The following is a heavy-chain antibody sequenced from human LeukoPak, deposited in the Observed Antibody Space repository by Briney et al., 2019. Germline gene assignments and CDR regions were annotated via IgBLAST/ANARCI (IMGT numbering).Heavy chain of an antibody. CDR3: ARVGRRKDIVVVPAANPLDY. V-gene: IGHV3-30*19. CDR2: ISYDGSNK. J-gene: IGHJ4*02. Sequence: GGSLRLSCAASGFTFSSYGMHWVRQAPGKGLEWVAVISYDGSNKYYADSVKGRFTISRDNSKNTLYLQMNSLRAEDTAVYYCARVGRRKDIVVVPAANPLDYWGQGTLVTVSS. D-gene: IGHD2-2*01. CDR1: GFTFSSYG.